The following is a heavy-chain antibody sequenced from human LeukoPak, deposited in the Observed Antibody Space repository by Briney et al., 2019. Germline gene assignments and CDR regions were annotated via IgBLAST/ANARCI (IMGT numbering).Heavy chain of an antibody. J-gene: IGHJ6*03. CDR2: TYYSGST. CDR3: ARDYWGSWENYYYYYMDV. CDR1: GGSISSYY. D-gene: IGHD7-27*01. Sequence: SETLSLTCTVSGGSISSYYWSWLRQPPGKGLEWIGYTYYSGSTNYNPSLKSRVTMSVDTSKNQFSLKLSSVTAADTAVYYCARDYWGSWENYYYYYMDVWGKGTTVTISS. V-gene: IGHV4-59*12.